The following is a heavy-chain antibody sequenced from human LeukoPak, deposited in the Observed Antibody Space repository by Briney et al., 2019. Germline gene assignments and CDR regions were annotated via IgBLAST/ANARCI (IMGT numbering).Heavy chain of an antibody. J-gene: IGHJ6*02. CDR3: ARDNWNYVGYYYYGMDV. CDR1: GFTFSDYY. V-gene: IGHV3-11*01. Sequence: GGSPRLSCAASGFTFSDYYMSWIRQAPGKGLEWVSYISSSGSTIYCADSVKGRFPISRDNAKNSLYLRMNSLRAEDTAVYYCARDNWNYVGYYYYGMDVWGQGTTVTVSS. D-gene: IGHD1-7*01. CDR2: ISSSGSTI.